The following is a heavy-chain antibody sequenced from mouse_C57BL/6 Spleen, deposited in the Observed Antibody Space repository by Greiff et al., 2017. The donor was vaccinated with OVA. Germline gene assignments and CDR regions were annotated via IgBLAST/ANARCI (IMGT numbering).Heavy chain of an antibody. CDR3: ARYDYDEAMDY. J-gene: IGHJ4*01. V-gene: IGHV1-82*01. Sequence: VQGVESGPELVKPGASVKISCKASGYAFSSSWMNWVKQRPGKGLEWIGRIYPGDGDTNYNGKFKGKATLTADKSSSTAYMQLSSLTSEDSAVYFCARYDYDEAMDYWGQGTSVTVSS. CDR1: GYAFSSSW. D-gene: IGHD2-4*01. CDR2: IYPGDGDT.